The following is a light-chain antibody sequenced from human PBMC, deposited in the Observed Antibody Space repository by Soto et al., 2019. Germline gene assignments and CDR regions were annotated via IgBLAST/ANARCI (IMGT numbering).Light chain of an antibody. J-gene: IGKJ1*01. CDR3: QQYDSSPRT. V-gene: IGKV3-20*01. CDR2: GAS. Sequence: IGLTHSHCTLSISPVERVTLSCSASQSLSSSSLAWYQQKPGQAPRLLISGASSRAADIPDRFSGSGSGTDFTLTINRLEPEDFAVYYCQQYDSSPRTFGQGTKVDIK. CDR1: QSLSSSS.